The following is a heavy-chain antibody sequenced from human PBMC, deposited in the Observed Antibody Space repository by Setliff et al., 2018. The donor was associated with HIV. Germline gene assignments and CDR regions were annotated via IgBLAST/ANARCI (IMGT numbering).Heavy chain of an antibody. Sequence: SETLSLTCTVSGGSISSYYWSWIRQPPGKGREWIGYIYYSGSTNYNPSLKSRVIISVDTSKHQCSLKLNSVTAADTAVSYCASSQKQLNPPDSWGQGTMVTVSS. CDR1: GGSISSYY. CDR2: IYYSGST. V-gene: IGHV4-59*01. D-gene: IGHD6-13*01. CDR3: ASSQKQLNPPDS. J-gene: IGHJ5*01.